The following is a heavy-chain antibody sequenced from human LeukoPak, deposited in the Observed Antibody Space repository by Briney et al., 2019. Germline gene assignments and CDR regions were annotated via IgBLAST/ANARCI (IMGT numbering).Heavy chain of an antibody. CDR1: GYTFTGHY. J-gene: IGHJ4*02. Sequence: ASVKVSCKASGYTFTGHYLFWMRQAPGQGLEWMGWINPNSGDTNYAQKFQGRVTVTRGTSISRAYMELTRLRSDDTAVYYCTREDYWGQGTPVTVSS. V-gene: IGHV1-2*02. CDR3: TREDY. CDR2: INPNSGDT.